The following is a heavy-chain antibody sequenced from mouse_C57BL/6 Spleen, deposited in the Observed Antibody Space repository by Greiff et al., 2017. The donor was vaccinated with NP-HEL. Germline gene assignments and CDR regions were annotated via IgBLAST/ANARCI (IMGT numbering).Heavy chain of an antibody. J-gene: IGHJ4*01. CDR2: IYPGGGYT. CDR1: GYTFTNYW. V-gene: IGHV1-63*01. Sequence: QVHVKQSGAELVRPGTSVKMSCKASGYTFTNYWIGWAKQRPGHGLEWIGDIYPGGGYTNYNEKFKGKATLTADKSSSTAYMQFSSLTSEDSAIYYCARRGRQLGLLYAMDYWGQGTSVTVSS. D-gene: IGHD3-2*01. CDR3: ARRGRQLGLLYAMDY.